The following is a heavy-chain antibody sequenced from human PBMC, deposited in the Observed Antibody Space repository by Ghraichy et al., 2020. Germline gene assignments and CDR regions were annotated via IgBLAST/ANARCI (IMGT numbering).Heavy chain of an antibody. Sequence: SGPTLVKPTQTLTLTCTFSGFSLSTSGVGVGWIRQPPGKALEWLALIYWNDDKRYSPSLKSRPTITKDTSKNQVVLTMTNMDPVDTATYYCAHRPHRARLRLGELSGIFDPWGQGTLVTVSS. CDR3: AHRPHRARLRLGELSGIFDP. D-gene: IGHD3-16*02. J-gene: IGHJ5*02. CDR2: IYWNDDK. CDR1: GFSLSTSGVG. V-gene: IGHV2-5*01.